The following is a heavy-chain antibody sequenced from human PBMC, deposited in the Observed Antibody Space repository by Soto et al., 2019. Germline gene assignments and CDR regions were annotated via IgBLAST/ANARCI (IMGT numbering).Heavy chain of an antibody. J-gene: IGHJ5*02. CDR2: ISLYSDGT. CDR3: ARVVPGAEAWFGP. Sequence: ASVKVSCKTSGYTFSNYGITWVRQAPGQPLEWLGWISLYSDGTNYAQKFQGRVSMTTDTSTTTAYMELRSLRSDDTAVCYCARVVPGAEAWFGPWGEGTLVTVPS. CDR1: GYTFSNYG. V-gene: IGHV1-18*01. D-gene: IGHD2-2*01.